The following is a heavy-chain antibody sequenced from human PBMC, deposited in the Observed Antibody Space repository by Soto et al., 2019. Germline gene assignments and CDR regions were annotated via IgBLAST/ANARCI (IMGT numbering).Heavy chain of an antibody. CDR1: GFTFSSYA. CDR3: AKGPLAVRQVAELDF. CDR2: ISYDGSNK. J-gene: IGHJ4*02. V-gene: IGHV3-30*18. D-gene: IGHD6-19*01. Sequence: QVQLVESGGGVVQPGRSLRLSCAASGFTFSSYAMHWVRQAPGKGLEWVALISYDGSNKYYGESVKGRFTISRENSKSTVYLQMNSLRAEDTAIYCCAKGPLAVRQVAELDFWGQGTLVTVSS.